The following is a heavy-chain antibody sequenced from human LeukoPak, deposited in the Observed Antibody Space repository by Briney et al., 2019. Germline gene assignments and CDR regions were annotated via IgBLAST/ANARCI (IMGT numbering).Heavy chain of an antibody. D-gene: IGHD2-2*01. J-gene: IGHJ5*02. CDR2: IRYDGSNK. V-gene: IGHV3-30*02. CDR3: VRAYHPGGWFDP. Sequence: GGSLRLSCAASGFTFSSYGMHWVRQAPGKGLEWVAFIRYDGSNKYYADSVKGRFTISRDNSKNTLYLQMNSLTAEDTAVHYCVRAYHPGGWFDPWGQGTLVTVSS. CDR1: GFTFSSYG.